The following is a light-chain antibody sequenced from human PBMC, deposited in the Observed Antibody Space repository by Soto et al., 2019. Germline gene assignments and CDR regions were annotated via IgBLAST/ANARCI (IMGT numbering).Light chain of an antibody. Sequence: QTVVTQPPSVSGAPGQRVTISCTGSSSNIGAGYDVHWYQQLPGTAPKLLIYGNSNRPSGVPDRFSGSKSGTSASLAITGLQAEDEADYYCQSYDSRLSARVFGGGTKVTVL. V-gene: IGLV1-40*01. CDR3: QSYDSRLSARV. CDR1: SSNIGAGYD. CDR2: GNS. J-gene: IGLJ3*02.